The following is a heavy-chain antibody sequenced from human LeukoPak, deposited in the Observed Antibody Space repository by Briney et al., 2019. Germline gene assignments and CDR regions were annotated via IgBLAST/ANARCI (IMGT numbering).Heavy chain of an antibody. CDR1: GYTFTSYD. V-gene: IGHV1-8*01. Sequence: ASVKVSCKASGYTFTSYDINWVRQATGQGLEWMGWMNPNSGNTGYAQKFQGRVTMTRNTSISTAYMELSSLRSEDTAVYYCAREYSQVALRSWEPPVDFFDPWGQGTLVTVSS. D-gene: IGHD1-26*01. J-gene: IGHJ5*02. CDR3: AREYSQVALRSWEPPVDFFDP. CDR2: MNPNSGNT.